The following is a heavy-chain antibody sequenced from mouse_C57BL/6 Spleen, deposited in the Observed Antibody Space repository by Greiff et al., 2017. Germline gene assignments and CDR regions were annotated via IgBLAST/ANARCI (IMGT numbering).Heavy chain of an antibody. CDR2: IYPGDGDT. Sequence: VQLQQSGPELVKPGASVKISCKASGYAFSSSWMNWVKQRPGKGLEWIGRIYPGDGDTNYNGKFKGKATLTADKSSSTAYMQLSSLTSEDSAVYFCAREIYYDYDSGAFDYWGQGTTLTVSS. D-gene: IGHD2-4*01. CDR3: AREIYYDYDSGAFDY. CDR1: GYAFSSSW. V-gene: IGHV1-82*01. J-gene: IGHJ2*01.